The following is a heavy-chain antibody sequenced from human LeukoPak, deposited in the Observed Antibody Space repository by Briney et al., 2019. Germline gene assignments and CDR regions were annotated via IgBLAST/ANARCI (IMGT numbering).Heavy chain of an antibody. CDR3: MPGMGY. CDR2: ISQDGSGK. J-gene: IGHJ4*02. V-gene: IGHV3-7*01. Sequence: GGSLRLSCVASGFTFSNYGMHWVRQAPGRGLEWVANISQDGSGKYYVASVKGRFTISRDNANNLLYLQMYSLRVEDTTVYYCMPGMGYWGQGTQVTVSS. CDR1: GFTFSNYG. D-gene: IGHD6-13*01.